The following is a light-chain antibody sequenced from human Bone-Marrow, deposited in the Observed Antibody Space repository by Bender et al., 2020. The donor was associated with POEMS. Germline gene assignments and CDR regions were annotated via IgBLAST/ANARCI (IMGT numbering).Light chain of an antibody. CDR2: DVS. CDR1: SSDVGGYNY. Sequence: QSALTQPASVSGSPGQSITISCTGASSDVGGYNYVSWYQQHPGKAPKLMIFDVSNRLSGISTRFSGSKSANTATLTISGLQAEDEADYFCSSYTSSNTHVLFGGGTKLTVL. J-gene: IGLJ2*01. V-gene: IGLV2-14*03. CDR3: SSYTSSNTHVL.